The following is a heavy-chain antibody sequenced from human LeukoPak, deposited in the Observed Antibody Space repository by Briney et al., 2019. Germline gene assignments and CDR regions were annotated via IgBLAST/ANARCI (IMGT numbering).Heavy chain of an antibody. CDR1: GGSISSSSYY. D-gene: IGHD2-15*01. J-gene: IGHJ4*02. CDR3: ARLGEDCSGGSCWPLDY. CDR2: IYYSGST. Sequence: PSETQTLTCTVSGGSISSSSYYWGWIRQPPGKGLEWIGSIYYSGSTYYNPSLKSRVTISVDTSKNQFSLKLSSVAAADTAVYYCARLGEDCSGGSCWPLDYWGQGTLVTVSS. V-gene: IGHV4-39*01.